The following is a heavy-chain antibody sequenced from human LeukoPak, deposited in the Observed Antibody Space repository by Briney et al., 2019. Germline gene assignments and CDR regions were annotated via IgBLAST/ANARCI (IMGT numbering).Heavy chain of an antibody. CDR1: GFTFDDYT. D-gene: IGHD6-13*01. Sequence: PGGSLRLSCAASGFTFDDYTMHWVRQAPGKGLEWVSLISWDGGSTYYADSVKGRFTISRDNSKNSLYLQMNSLRTEDTALYYCAKDAALRSSSWYSYWGQGTLVTVSS. V-gene: IGHV3-43*01. CDR2: ISWDGGST. J-gene: IGHJ4*02. CDR3: AKDAALRSSSWYSY.